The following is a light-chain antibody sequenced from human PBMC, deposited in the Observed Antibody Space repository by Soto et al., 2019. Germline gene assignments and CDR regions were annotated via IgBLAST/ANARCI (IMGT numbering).Light chain of an antibody. CDR3: QQRTNWSSST. J-gene: IGKJ5*01. CDR2: DAS. CDR1: QSVRTY. Sequence: EVVLTQSPATLSLSPGERATLSCRASQSVRTYLAWYQQKPGQVPRLLIHDASSRATGIPARFSGSGSGTDFTLTISSLEPEDFAVYYCQQRTNWSSSTFGQGTRLEIK. V-gene: IGKV3-11*01.